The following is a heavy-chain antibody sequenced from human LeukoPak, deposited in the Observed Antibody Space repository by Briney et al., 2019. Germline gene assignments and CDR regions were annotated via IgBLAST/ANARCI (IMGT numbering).Heavy chain of an antibody. V-gene: IGHV4-31*03. CDR3: ARDRSGSSSSPTFDY. CDR1: GGSISSGGYY. D-gene: IGHD6-6*01. J-gene: IGHJ4*02. CDR2: IYYSGST. Sequence: PSETLSLTCTVSGGSISSGGYYWSWIRQHPGKGLEWIGYIYYSGSTYYNPSLKSRVTISVDTSKNQFSLKLSSVTAADTAVYYCARDRSGSSSSPTFDYWGQGTLVTASS.